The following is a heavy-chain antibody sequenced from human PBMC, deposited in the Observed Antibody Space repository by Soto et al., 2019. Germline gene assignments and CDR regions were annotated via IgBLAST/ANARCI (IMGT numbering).Heavy chain of an antibody. D-gene: IGHD3-10*01. CDR2: ISAYNGIT. V-gene: IGHV1-18*01. CDR1: GYTFTSYG. CDR3: ARGEDVLLFDY. J-gene: IGHJ4*02. Sequence: QVQLVQSGAEVKRPGASVKVSCKASGYTFTSYGIIWVRQAPGQGLEWMGWISAYNGITIYAQKLQGGVNMTTDTATSTAYMELRSLRSDDTAVYYCARGEDVLLFDYWGQGTLVTVSS.